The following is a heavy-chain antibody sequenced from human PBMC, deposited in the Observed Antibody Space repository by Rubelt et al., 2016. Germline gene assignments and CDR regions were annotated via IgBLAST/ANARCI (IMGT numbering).Heavy chain of an antibody. J-gene: IGHJ4*02. CDR3: ARGTHIAVAPCGY. CDR2: ISSDGSST. V-gene: IGHV3-74*01. D-gene: IGHD6-19*01. CDR1: GFTFSNYW. Sequence: EDGGGLVQPGGSLRLSCVVSGFTFSNYWMHWVRQAPGKGLVWVSRISSDGSSTSYADSVKGRFTISRDNAKNTLYLQMNSLRAEDTAVYYCARGTHIAVAPCGYWGQGTLVTVSS.